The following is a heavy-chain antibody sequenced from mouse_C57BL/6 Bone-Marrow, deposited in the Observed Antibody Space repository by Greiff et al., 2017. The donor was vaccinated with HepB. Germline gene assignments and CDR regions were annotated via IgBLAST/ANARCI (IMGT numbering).Heavy chain of an antibody. CDR3: ARHADGYLYALDY. CDR1: GFTFSSYG. D-gene: IGHD2-3*01. CDR2: ISSGGSYT. V-gene: IGHV5-6*01. Sequence: EVKLVESGGDLVKPGGSLKLSCAASGFTFSSYGMSWVRQTPDKRLEWVATISSGGSYTYYPDSVKGRFTISRDNAKITLYLQISSLTSEDTAVYYCARHADGYLYALDYWGQGTSVTVSS. J-gene: IGHJ4*01.